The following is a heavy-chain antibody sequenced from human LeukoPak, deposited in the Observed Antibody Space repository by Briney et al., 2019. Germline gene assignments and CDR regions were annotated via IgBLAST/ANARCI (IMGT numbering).Heavy chain of an antibody. Sequence: GASVKVSCKASGYTFTSYVINWVLQATGQGLEWMGWMNPNSGNTGYAQKFQGRVTITRNTSISTAYMELSSLRSEDTAVYYCARGIVVVPAATRRDYYMDVWGKGTTVTVSS. CDR2: MNPNSGNT. J-gene: IGHJ6*03. CDR3: ARGIVVVPAATRRDYYMDV. V-gene: IGHV1-8*03. CDR1: GYTFTSYV. D-gene: IGHD2-2*01.